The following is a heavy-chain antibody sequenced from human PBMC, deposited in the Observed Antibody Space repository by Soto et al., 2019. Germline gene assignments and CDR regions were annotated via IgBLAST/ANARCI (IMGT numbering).Heavy chain of an antibody. Sequence: GEAVTRSCERSGDRFSRYRSGSVHQMAGKGLEWMGIIYPGDSDTRYSPSFQGQVTISADKSISTAYLQWSSLKASDTAMYYCARVYSSSLNYVMAVWGQGTTVPVSS. V-gene: IGHV5-51*07. J-gene: IGHJ6*02. CDR2: IYPGDSDT. D-gene: IGHD6-6*01. CDR3: ARVYSSSLNYVMAV. CDR1: GDRFSRYR.